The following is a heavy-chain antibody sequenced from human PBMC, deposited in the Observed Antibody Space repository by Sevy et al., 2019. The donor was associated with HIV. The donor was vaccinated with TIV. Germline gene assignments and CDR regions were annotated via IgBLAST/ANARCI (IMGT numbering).Heavy chain of an antibody. J-gene: IGHJ6*03. Sequence: ASVKVSCKASGYTFTSYDINWVRQATGQGLEWMGWMNPNSGNTGYAQKFQGRVTMTRNTSISTAYMELSSLRSEDTAVYYCARGRRSSSWYAVNYYYYMDVWGKGTTVTVSS. CDR2: MNPNSGNT. CDR3: ARGRRSSSWYAVNYYYYMDV. D-gene: IGHD6-13*01. CDR1: GYTFTSYD. V-gene: IGHV1-8*01.